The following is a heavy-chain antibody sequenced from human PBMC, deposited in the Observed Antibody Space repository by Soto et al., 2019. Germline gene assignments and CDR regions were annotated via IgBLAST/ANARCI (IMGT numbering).Heavy chain of an antibody. D-gene: IGHD3-10*01. CDR2: IYYSGET. J-gene: IGHJ6*02. Sequence: QVQLQESGPGLVKPSETLSLTCTVSGDSISRYSWRWIRLSPGKGLEWIGYIYYSGETNYNPSVKSRVTISVDRTKNQFSLKLSSVTAADTAVYYCARDQGGEFLKGSGMDVWGQGTTVTVSS. CDR1: GDSISRYS. CDR3: ARDQGGEFLKGSGMDV. V-gene: IGHV4-59*01.